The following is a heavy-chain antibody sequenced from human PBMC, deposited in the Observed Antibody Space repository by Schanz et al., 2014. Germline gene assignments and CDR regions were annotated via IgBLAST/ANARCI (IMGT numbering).Heavy chain of an antibody. V-gene: IGHV3-20*04. CDR2: IHSTGET. CDR1: GFTFDDYT. CDR3: AGAVATIRADSFDI. J-gene: IGHJ3*02. D-gene: IGHD5-12*01. Sequence: EVQLVESGGGVVRPGGSLRLSCAGSGFTFDDYTMHWVRQPPGKGLEWVSAIHSTGETYYPDSVQGRFTISRDNAKNSLYLQMNSLRAEDTAVYYCAGAVATIRADSFDIWGQGTMVAVSS.